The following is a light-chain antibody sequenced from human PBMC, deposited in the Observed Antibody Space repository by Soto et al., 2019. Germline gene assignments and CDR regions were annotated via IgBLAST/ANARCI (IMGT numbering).Light chain of an antibody. J-gene: IGLJ2*01. CDR1: SSDIGNYNY. CDR3: SSYTTSATVV. CDR2: QVS. Sequence: QSVLTQPASVSGSPGQSITISCTGTSSDIGNYNYVSWYQQYPGKAPKLMIYQVSNRPSGASNRFSGSKSGSTASLTISGLQPEDEADYYCSSYTTSATVVFGGGTKLTVL. V-gene: IGLV2-14*01.